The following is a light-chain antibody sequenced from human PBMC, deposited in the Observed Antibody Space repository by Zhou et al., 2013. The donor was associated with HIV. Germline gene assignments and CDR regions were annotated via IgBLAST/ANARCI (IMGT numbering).Light chain of an antibody. J-gene: IGKJ5*01. CDR2: GAS. V-gene: IGKV3-15*01. CDR1: QSVSSD. Sequence: EIVMTQSPATLSVSPGERATLSCRASQSVSSDLAWYQQKPGQAPRLLIFGASTRATGIPGRFSGSGSGTEFTLTISSLQSEDFAVYYCQQRSNWPITFGQGTRLEIK. CDR3: QQRSNWPIT.